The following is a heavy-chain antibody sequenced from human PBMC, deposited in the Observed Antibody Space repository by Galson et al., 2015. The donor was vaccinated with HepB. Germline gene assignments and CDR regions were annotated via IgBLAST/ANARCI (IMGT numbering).Heavy chain of an antibody. J-gene: IGHJ5*02. CDR2: ISYDGNTQ. CDR1: GFTFSTNV. D-gene: IGHD6-19*01. CDR3: AKDYSSGWDLGH. V-gene: IGHV3-30*18. Sequence: SLRLSCAASGFTFSTNVMHWVHQAPGKGLEWVAVISYDGNTQYYADSVKGRFTLSRDNSKNTLSLQMNSLKPEDTAIYYCAKDYSSGWDLGHWGQGTLVTVSS.